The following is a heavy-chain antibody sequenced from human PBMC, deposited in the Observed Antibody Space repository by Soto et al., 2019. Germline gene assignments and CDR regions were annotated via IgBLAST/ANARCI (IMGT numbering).Heavy chain of an antibody. D-gene: IGHD3-3*01. V-gene: IGHV3-48*03. J-gene: IGHJ6*02. Sequence: GGSLRLSCATSGFTFSSYEMNWVRQAPGKGLEWVSYISSSGSTIYYADSVKGRFTISRDNAKNSLYLQMNSLRAEDTAVYYCARALTYYDFWTASYGMDVWGQGTTVTVSS. CDR1: GFTFSSYE. CDR2: ISSSGSTI. CDR3: ARALTYYDFWTASYGMDV.